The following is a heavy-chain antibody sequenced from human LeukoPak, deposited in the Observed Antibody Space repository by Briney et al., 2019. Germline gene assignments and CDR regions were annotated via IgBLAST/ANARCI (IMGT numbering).Heavy chain of an antibody. Sequence: SETLSLTCAVSGGSISSGGYSWSWIRQPPGKGLEWIGYIYHSGTTYYNPSLKSRVTISVDRSKNQFSLKLSSVTAADTAVYYCAAAYGDYDAFDIWGQGTMVTVSS. CDR2: IYHSGTT. D-gene: IGHD4-17*01. V-gene: IGHV4-30-2*01. J-gene: IGHJ3*02. CDR3: AAAYGDYDAFDI. CDR1: GGSISSGGYS.